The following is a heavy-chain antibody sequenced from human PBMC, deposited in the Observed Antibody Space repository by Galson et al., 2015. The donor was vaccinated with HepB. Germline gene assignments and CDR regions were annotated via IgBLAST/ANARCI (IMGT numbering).Heavy chain of an antibody. J-gene: IGHJ6*02. CDR2: IFYSGST. CDR3: ARQVYYYYGMDV. Sequence: SETLSLTCTVSGGSISTYYWSWIRQPPGKGLEWIGFIFYSGSTNYNPSLKSRVTISVDTSKNQFSLKVTSVTAADTAVYYCARQVYYYYGMDVWGQGTTVTVSS. V-gene: IGHV4-59*08. CDR1: GGSISTYY.